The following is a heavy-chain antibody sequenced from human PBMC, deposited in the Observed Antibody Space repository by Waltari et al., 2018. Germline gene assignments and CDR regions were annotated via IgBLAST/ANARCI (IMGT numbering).Heavy chain of an antibody. Sequence: QVQLQESGPGLVKPSGTLSLTCVVYGGSIRSGNWWSWVRQPPGKGLEWIGEIYHSGSTNDNPSLKRRLIISLDKSKNQFSLNLSSVTAADTAVYYCARDRGLRGGYDSWGQGTLVTVSS. V-gene: IGHV4-4*02. J-gene: IGHJ5*02. CDR1: GGSIRSGNW. CDR3: ARDRGLRGGYDS. CDR2: IYHSGST. D-gene: IGHD5-12*01.